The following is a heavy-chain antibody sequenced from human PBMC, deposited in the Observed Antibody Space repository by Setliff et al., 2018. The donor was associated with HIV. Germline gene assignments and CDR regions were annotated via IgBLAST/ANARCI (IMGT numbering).Heavy chain of an antibody. D-gene: IGHD3-16*02. CDR1: GGSISGGGYY. CDR2: ISTSSTTI. Sequence: LSLTCTVSGGSISGGGYYWSWVRQAPGKGLEWISYISTSSTTIYYAGPVEGRFAISRDNAKNSLYLQMDSLRADDTGVYYCARLFCDSYTCFNSYHYMDAWGKGTSVTVSS. CDR3: ARLFCDSYTCFNSYHYMDA. V-gene: IGHV3-11*04. J-gene: IGHJ6*03.